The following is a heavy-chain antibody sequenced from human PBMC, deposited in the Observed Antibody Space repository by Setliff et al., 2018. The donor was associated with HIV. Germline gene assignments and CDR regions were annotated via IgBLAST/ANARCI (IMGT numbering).Heavy chain of an antibody. Sequence: SETLSLTCAVHGGSFSGYYWSWIRQPPGKGLEWIGEINRSGSTTYNPSVKSRVTISVDTSKNQFSLKLSSVTAADTAVHYCARRPLYDFWSGYSKGGWFDPWGQGTLVTVSS. V-gene: IGHV4-34*01. J-gene: IGHJ5*02. CDR1: GGSFSGYY. CDR2: INRSGST. CDR3: ARRPLYDFWSGYSKGGWFDP. D-gene: IGHD3-3*01.